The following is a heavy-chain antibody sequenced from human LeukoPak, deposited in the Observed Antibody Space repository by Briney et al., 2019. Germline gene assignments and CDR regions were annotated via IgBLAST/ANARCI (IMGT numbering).Heavy chain of an antibody. D-gene: IGHD2-2*02. J-gene: IGHJ6*03. CDR1: GGTFSSYA. CDR3: AGSPARGVVPAAIRRVNYYYYMDV. Sequence: EASVKVSCKASGGTFSSYAISWVRQAPGQGLEWMGGIIPIFGTANYAQKFQGRVTITTDESTSTAYMELSSLRSEDTAVYYCAGSPARGVVPAAIRRVNYYYYMDVWGKGTTVTVSS. CDR2: IIPIFGTA. V-gene: IGHV1-69*05.